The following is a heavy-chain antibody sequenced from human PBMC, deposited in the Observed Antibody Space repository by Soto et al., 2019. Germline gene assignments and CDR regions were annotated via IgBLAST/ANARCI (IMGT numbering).Heavy chain of an antibody. CDR3: ARDGGFDWLLPMGYNWFDP. Sequence: GASVKVSCKASGGTFSSYAISWVRQAPGQGLEWMGGIIPIFGTANYAQKFQGRVTITADKSTSTAYMELSSLRSEDTAVYYCARDGGFDWLLPMGYNWFDPWGQGTLVTVSS. D-gene: IGHD3-9*01. CDR2: IIPIFGTA. V-gene: IGHV1-69*06. J-gene: IGHJ5*02. CDR1: GGTFSSYA.